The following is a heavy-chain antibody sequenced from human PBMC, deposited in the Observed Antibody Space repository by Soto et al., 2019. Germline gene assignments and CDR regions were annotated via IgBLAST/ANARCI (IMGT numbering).Heavy chain of an antibody. D-gene: IGHD3-22*01. Sequence: GSLRLSCAASVFIFSTDWMSWFRQTPGKGLEWVANIKQDGSEKYYVDSVKGRFTISRDNAKNSVYLQMNSLRAEDAAVYYCVKIYYYDSSTYYSYYFDYWGQGNRFAVSS. J-gene: IGHJ4*02. CDR2: IKQDGSEK. CDR1: VFIFSTDW. CDR3: VKIYYYDSSTYYSYYFDY. V-gene: IGHV3-7*01.